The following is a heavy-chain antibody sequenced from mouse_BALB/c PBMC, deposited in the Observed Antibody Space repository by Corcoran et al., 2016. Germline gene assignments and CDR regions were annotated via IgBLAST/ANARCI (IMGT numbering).Heavy chain of an antibody. CDR3: AIFYGNYWYFDV. Sequence: QIQLVQSGPELKKPGETVKISCKASGYTFTNYGMNWVKQAPGKGLKWMGWINTYTGEPTYADDFKGRFAFSLETSASTAYLQINNLKNEDMATYFCAIFYGNYWYFDVWGAGTTVTVSS. CDR1: GYTFTNYG. D-gene: IGHD2-1*01. J-gene: IGHJ1*01. V-gene: IGHV9-1*02. CDR2: INTYTGEP.